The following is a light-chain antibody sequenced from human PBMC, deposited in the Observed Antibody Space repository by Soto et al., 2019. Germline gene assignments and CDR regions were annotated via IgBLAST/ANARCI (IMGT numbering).Light chain of an antibody. V-gene: IGKV1-5*03. J-gene: IGKJ1*01. Sequence: DIQMTQSPSTLSGSLGDRVKITCRANQTISSWLAWYQQKPGKAPKLLIYEVSTLHTGVPSRFSGSGSGTEFTLTINSLRPDDFATYYCQHYSGDRATFGQGTKVDI. CDR2: EVS. CDR1: QTISSW. CDR3: QHYSGDRAT.